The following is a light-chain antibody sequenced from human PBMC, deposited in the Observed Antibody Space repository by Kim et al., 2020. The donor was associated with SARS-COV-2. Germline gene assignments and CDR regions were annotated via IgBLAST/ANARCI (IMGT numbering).Light chain of an antibody. J-gene: IGLJ3*02. CDR1: SLRNYY. CDR3: NSRDSSGNNLV. V-gene: IGLV3-19*01. Sequence: ALGQTVRITCQGDSLRNYYASWYQQKPGQAPVLVIYGKNNRPSGIPDRFSGSSSGNTASLTLTGAQAEDEADYYCNSRDSSGNNLVFGGGTQLTVL. CDR2: GKN.